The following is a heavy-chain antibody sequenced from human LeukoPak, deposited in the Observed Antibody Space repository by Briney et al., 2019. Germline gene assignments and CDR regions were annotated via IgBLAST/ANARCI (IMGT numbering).Heavy chain of an antibody. D-gene: IGHD3-10*01. Sequence: SETLSPTCTVSGGSINSYYWSWMRQPPGKGLEWIGYIYNSGNTNYNPSLKSRVTISVDTSKNQFSLKVSSVTAADTAVYYCARYAYGSGSYYDYWGQGTLVTVSS. V-gene: IGHV4-59*08. CDR1: GGSINSYY. CDR2: IYNSGNT. CDR3: ARYAYGSGSYYDY. J-gene: IGHJ4*02.